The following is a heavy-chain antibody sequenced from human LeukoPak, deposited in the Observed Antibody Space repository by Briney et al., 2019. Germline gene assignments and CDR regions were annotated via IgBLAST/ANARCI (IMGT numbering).Heavy chain of an antibody. Sequence: SETLSLTCTVSGGSISSYYWSWFRQTPGKGPEWIGYIYYSGSTKYNPSLKSRVTISVDRSKNQFSLKLNSVTAADAAVYYCARYWGVQLWPHWYFDLWGRGSLVTVSS. CDR3: ARYWGVQLWPHWYFDL. D-gene: IGHD5-18*01. V-gene: IGHV4-59*01. CDR2: IYYSGST. CDR1: GGSISSYY. J-gene: IGHJ2*01.